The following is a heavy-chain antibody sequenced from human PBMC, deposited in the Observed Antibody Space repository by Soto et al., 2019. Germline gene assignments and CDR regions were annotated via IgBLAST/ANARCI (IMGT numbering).Heavy chain of an antibody. CDR3: ARLHGYCISSSCHGHYAMDV. D-gene: IGHD2-2*01. Sequence: SETLSLTCAVSGGSISSGGYSWSWIRQPPGKGLEWIGYIYHSGSTYYNPSLKSRVTISVDRSKNQFSLKLTSVTAADTAVYYCARLHGYCISSSCHGHYAMDVWGQGTTVTVSS. V-gene: IGHV4-30-2*01. J-gene: IGHJ6*02. CDR1: GGSISSGGYS. CDR2: IYHSGST.